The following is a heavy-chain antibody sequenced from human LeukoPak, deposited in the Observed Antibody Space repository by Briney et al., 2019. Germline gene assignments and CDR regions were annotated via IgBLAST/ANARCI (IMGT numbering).Heavy chain of an antibody. CDR1: GASFSSGDHY. CDR2: IHPSGTL. CDR3: SRGLDSRKLGY. V-gene: IGHV4-31*03. J-gene: IGHJ4*02. Sequence: SETLSLTCTVSGASFSSGDHYWNWIRQGPGKGLEWIGSIHPSGTLYNNPSLESRVTMSMDTSKNQFSLNLNSVTAADTAVYFCSRGLDSRKLGYWGQGTLVTVSS. D-gene: IGHD3-22*01.